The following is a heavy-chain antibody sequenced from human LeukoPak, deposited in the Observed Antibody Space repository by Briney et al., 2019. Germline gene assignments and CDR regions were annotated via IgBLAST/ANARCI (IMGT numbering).Heavy chain of an antibody. CDR3: ARSEGTGEVPWDY. J-gene: IGHJ4*02. D-gene: IGHD7-27*01. V-gene: IGHV4-39*07. CDR2: IYYSGST. Sequence: PSETLSLTCTVSGGSISSSSYYWGWIRQPPGKGLEWIGSIYYSGSTYYNPSLKSRVTISVDTSKNQFSLKLSSVTAADTAVYYCARSEGTGEVPWDYWGQGTLVTVSS. CDR1: GGSISSSSYY.